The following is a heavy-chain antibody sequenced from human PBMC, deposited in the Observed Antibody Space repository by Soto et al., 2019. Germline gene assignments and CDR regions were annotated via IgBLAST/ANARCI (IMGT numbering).Heavy chain of an antibody. CDR2: IGPESGAT. Sequence: ASVKVSCTASGYTFTGHYIHWVRQAPEQGPEWMGEIGPESGATRYAQKFQGRVTMTMDMSITTVYMELSNLSPDDTAVYYCGRGRSGQIVVFYWGQGTPVTVSS. CDR1: GYTFTGHY. CDR3: GRGRSGQIVVFY. V-gene: IGHV1-2*02. J-gene: IGHJ4*02. D-gene: IGHD5-12*01.